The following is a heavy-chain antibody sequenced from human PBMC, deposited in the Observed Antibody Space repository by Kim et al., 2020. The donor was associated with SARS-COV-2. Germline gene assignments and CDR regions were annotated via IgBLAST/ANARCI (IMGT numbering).Heavy chain of an antibody. CDR2: INHSGST. D-gene: IGHD4-17*01. Sequence: SETLSLTCAVYGGSFSDYYWTWIRQPPGKGLEWIGEINHSGSTNYNSSLKGRVTISVQTSKNQFSLKLNSVTAADTAMYYCARARSLDYSDYAFHYNFMDVWGEGTTVTVSS. CDR3: ARARSLDYSDYAFHYNFMDV. CDR1: GGSFSDYY. V-gene: IGHV4-34*01. J-gene: IGHJ6*03.